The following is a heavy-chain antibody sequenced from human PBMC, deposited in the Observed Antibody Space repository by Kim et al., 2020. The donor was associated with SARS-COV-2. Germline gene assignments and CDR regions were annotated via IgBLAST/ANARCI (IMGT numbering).Heavy chain of an antibody. CDR1: GFTFSDYW. CDR2: INSDGSGT. Sequence: GGSLRLSCAASGFTFSDYWMHWVRQAPGKGLVWVSRINSDGSGTTYADSVQGRFTISRDNAKNTLYLQMNSLRAEDTAVYFCVRDIKYNIDDFWGQGTLVTVSS. CDR3: VRDIKYNIDDF. D-gene: IGHD1-20*01. V-gene: IGHV3-74*03. J-gene: IGHJ4*02.